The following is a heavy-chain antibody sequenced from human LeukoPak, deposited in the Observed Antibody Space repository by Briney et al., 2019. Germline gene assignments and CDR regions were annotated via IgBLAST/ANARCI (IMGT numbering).Heavy chain of an antibody. J-gene: IGHJ6*02. V-gene: IGHV3-30-3*01. CDR2: ISYDGSNK. CDR1: GFTFSSYA. CDR3: ARDRAGDFWSGGYYYYYGMDV. D-gene: IGHD3-3*01. Sequence: GGSLRLSCAASGFTFSSYAMHWVRQAPGKGLEGVAVISYDGSNKYYADSVKGRFTISRDNSKNTLYLQMNTLRGEDTAVYYCARDRAGDFWSGGYYYYYGMDVWGQGTTVTVSS.